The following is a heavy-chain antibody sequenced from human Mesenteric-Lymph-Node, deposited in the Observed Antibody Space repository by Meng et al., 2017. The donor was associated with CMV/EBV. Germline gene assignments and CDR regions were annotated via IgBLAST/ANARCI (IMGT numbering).Heavy chain of an antibody. CDR3: ARQPLPGYCSSSSCTPDYYFYYGMDV. CDR1: GYTFTGYY. J-gene: IGHJ6*02. V-gene: IGHV1-2*02. D-gene: IGHD2-2*01. CDR2: INPNSGGT. Sequence: ASVKVSCKASGYTFTGYYMHWVRQAPGQGLEWMGWINPNSGGTNYAQKFQGRVTMTRDTSISTAYMELSRLRSDDTAVYYCARQPLPGYCSSSSCTPDYYFYYGMDVWGQGTTVTVSS.